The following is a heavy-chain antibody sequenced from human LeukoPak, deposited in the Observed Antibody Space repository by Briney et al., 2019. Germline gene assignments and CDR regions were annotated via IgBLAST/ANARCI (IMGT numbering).Heavy chain of an antibody. Sequence: GXSLRLSCAASGFTFSSYSMNWVRQAPGKGLEWVSSISSSSSYIYYADSVKGRFTISRDNAKNSLYLQMNSLRAEDTAVYYCASTTAAPNYYYYMDVWGKGTTVTVSS. D-gene: IGHD2-2*01. J-gene: IGHJ6*03. CDR2: ISSSSSYI. V-gene: IGHV3-21*01. CDR1: GFTFSSYS. CDR3: ASTTAAPNYYYYMDV.